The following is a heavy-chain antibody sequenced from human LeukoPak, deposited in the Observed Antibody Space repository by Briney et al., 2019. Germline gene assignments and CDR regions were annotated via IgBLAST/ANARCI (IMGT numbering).Heavy chain of an antibody. V-gene: IGHV4-30-2*01. D-gene: IGHD4-23*01. CDR2: VYHSGST. CDR3: ARSRPDYGGNSGGAFDI. J-gene: IGHJ3*02. CDR1: GGSISSGGYS. Sequence: SQTLSLTCAVSGGSISSGGYSWSWIRQPPGKGLEWIGYVYHSGSTYYNPSLKSRVTISVDRSKNQFSLKLSSVTAADTAVYYCARSRPDYGGNSGGAFDIWGQGTMVTVSS.